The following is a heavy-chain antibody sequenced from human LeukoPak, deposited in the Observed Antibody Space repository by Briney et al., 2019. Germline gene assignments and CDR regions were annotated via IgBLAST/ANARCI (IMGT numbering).Heavy chain of an antibody. Sequence: GESPKISCKGSGYSFTNYWIGWVRQMPGKGLDWVGIIYPGDSDSRYSPSFQGQVTISADKSISTAYLQWSSLKASDSAMYYCGRIPAAGSLKGSFDIWGQGTMVTVSS. D-gene: IGHD6-13*01. CDR2: IYPGDSDS. J-gene: IGHJ3*02. CDR1: GYSFTNYW. V-gene: IGHV5-51*01. CDR3: GRIPAAGSLKGSFDI.